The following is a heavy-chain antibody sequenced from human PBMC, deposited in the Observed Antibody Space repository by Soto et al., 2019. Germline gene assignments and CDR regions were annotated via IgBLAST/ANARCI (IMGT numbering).Heavy chain of an antibody. Sequence: GGSLRLSCVASGFTFSTYTMNWVRQAPGKGLEWVSSISSSSTYIYYADSVKGRVTISRDNAKNSLYLQMNSLRAEDTAVYYCATDTTSPYYDFWSGSKVPLNYYYGMDVWGQGTTVTVSS. D-gene: IGHD3-3*01. J-gene: IGHJ6*02. CDR3: ATDTTSPYYDFWSGSKVPLNYYYGMDV. V-gene: IGHV3-21*04. CDR2: ISSSSTYI. CDR1: GFTFSTYT.